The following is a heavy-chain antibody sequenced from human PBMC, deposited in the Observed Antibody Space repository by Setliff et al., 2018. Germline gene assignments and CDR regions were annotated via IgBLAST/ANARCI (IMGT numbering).Heavy chain of an antibody. Sequence: SVKVSCKASGGMSGTYSISWVRQAPGQGLEWMGAIIPIFGTPNYAQKFQDRVTITAGVSTSTAYMELSSLRSDDTAVYYCARDGAYCSGGSCYSFDYWGQGTLVTSPQ. D-gene: IGHD2-15*01. CDR2: IIPIFGTP. CDR1: GGMSGTYS. CDR3: ARDGAYCSGGSCYSFDY. J-gene: IGHJ4*01. V-gene: IGHV1-69*13.